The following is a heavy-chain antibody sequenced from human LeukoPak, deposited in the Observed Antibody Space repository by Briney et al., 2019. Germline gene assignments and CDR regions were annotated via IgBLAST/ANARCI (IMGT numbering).Heavy chain of an antibody. CDR2: IYYSGST. J-gene: IGHJ4*02. CDR1: GFTVSSYA. CDR3: ARAKTRDYFDY. V-gene: IGHV4-59*02. Sequence: MPGGSLRLSCAASGFTVSSYAMSWIRQSPGKGLEWIGYIYYSGSTNYNPSLKSRVTISVDTSKNQFSLKLSSVTAADTAVYYCARAKTRDYFDYWGQGTLVTVSS.